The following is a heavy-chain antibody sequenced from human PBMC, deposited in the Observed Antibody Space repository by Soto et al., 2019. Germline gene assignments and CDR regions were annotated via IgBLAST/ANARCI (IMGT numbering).Heavy chain of an antibody. CDR1: SFSIPSSSYY. J-gene: IGHJ6*02. V-gene: IGHV4-39*01. CDR3: ARHNGPLSVGYYDAMDV. Sequence: PSETLSLTCTVPSFSIPSSSYYWEWIRQPPGRGLEWIGSIYYSGYTYYNPSLKSRVTISVDTSKNQFSLKLSSVTAADTAVYYCARHNGPLSVGYYDAMDVLGQGTSVS. CDR2: IYYSGYT.